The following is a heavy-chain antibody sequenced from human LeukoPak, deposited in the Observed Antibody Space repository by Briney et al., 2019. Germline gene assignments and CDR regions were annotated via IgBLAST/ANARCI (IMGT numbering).Heavy chain of an antibody. CDR1: GGSISSYY. CDR3: ASNAYDAFDI. Sequence: SETLSLTCTVSGGSISSYYWSWIRQPAGKGLEWIGRIYTSVSTNYNPSLKSRVTMSVDTSKIQFSLKLSSVTAADTAVYYCASNAYDAFDIWGQGTMVTVSS. J-gene: IGHJ3*02. V-gene: IGHV4-4*07. CDR2: IYTSVST. D-gene: IGHD3-16*01.